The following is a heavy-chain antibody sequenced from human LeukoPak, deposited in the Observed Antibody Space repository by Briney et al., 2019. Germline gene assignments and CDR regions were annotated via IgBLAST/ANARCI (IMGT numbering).Heavy chain of an antibody. CDR1: GFTVSSNY. CDR2: IYSGGST. Sequence: PGGSLRLSCAASGFTVSSNYMSWVRQVPGKGLEWVSVIYSGGSTYYADSVKGRFTISRDNSKNTLYLQMNSLRAEDTAVYYCARDRFRVGATRSEFDYWGQGTLVTVSS. V-gene: IGHV3-66*01. CDR3: ARDRFRVGATRSEFDY. J-gene: IGHJ4*02. D-gene: IGHD1-26*01.